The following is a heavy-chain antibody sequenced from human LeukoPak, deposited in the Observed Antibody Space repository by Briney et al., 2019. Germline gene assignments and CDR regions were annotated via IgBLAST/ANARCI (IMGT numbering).Heavy chain of an antibody. CDR1: GFTFSSYA. CDR2: ISGSGGST. Sequence: GSLRLSCAASGFTFSSYAMSWVRQAPGKGLEWVSAISGSGGSTYYADSVKGRFTISRDNSKNTLYLQMNSLRAEDTAVYYCAKGAPKYYYDSSGYFDYWGQGTLVTVSS. J-gene: IGHJ4*02. V-gene: IGHV3-23*01. D-gene: IGHD3-22*01. CDR3: AKGAPKYYYDSSGYFDY.